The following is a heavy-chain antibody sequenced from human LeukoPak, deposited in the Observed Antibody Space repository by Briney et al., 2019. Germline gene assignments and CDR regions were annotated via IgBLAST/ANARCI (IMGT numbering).Heavy chain of an antibody. CDR1: GFTFSSYA. Sequence: GGSLRLSCAVSGFTFSSYAMSWVRQAPGKGLEWVSVISGSGGSTYYADSVKGRFTISRDNSKNTLYLQMNSLRAEDTAVYYCAKDRFDYGINWFDPWGQGTLVTVSS. D-gene: IGHD4-17*01. V-gene: IGHV3-23*01. J-gene: IGHJ5*02. CDR2: ISGSGGST. CDR3: AKDRFDYGINWFDP.